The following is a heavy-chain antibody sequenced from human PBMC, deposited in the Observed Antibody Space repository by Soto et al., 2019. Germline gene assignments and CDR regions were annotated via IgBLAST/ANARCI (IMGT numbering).Heavy chain of an antibody. CDR3: ARDRSSSWYNGTFYFDS. J-gene: IGHJ4*02. CDR2: IIPLFDAT. D-gene: IGHD6-19*01. V-gene: IGHV1-69*06. Sequence: QVQLVQSGAEVRKPGSSVKVSCKASGGTFTTYDISWVRQAPGQGLEGMGGIIPLFDATKYAQKFQGRVTITADKSTGTAYMELSSLRPEDTAMYYCARDRSSSWYNGTFYFDSWGQGTLVTVSS. CDR1: GGTFTTYD.